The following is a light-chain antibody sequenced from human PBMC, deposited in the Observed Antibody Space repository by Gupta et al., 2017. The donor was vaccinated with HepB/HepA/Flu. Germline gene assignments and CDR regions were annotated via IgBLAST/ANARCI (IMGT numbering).Light chain of an antibody. V-gene: IGLV2-14*03. J-gene: IGLJ2*01. Sequence: QSALTQPASVSGSPGQSIPISSTGTSSDVGGYDYVSWYQQHPGKAPKLMIYNGNYQPSGVSDRFSGSKSGNTASLTISGLQAADEADYYCSSYANNNILVFGGGTKLTVL. CDR2: NGN. CDR1: SSDVGGYDY. CDR3: SSYANNNILV.